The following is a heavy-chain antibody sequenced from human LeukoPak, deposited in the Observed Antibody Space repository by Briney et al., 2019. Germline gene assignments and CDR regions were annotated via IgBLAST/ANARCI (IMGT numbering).Heavy chain of an antibody. V-gene: IGHV4-30-2*01. D-gene: IGHD4-17*01. J-gene: IGHJ1*01. CDR2: IYHSGST. CDR3: ARSTATVNPGYFQH. Sequence: SETLSLTCAVSGGSISSGGYSWSWIRQPPGKGLEWIGYIYHSGSTYYNPSLKSRVTISVDRSKNQFSLKLSSVTAADTAVYYCARSTATVNPGYFQHWGQGTLVTVSS. CDR1: GGSISSGGYS.